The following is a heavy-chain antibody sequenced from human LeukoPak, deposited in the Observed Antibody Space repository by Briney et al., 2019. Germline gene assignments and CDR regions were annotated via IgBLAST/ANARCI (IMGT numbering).Heavy chain of an antibody. CDR3: ARETITTAGAFDI. CDR2: IYSGSRT. V-gene: IGHV3-66*01. CDR1: GFTVSSNY. D-gene: IGHD1/OR15-1a*01. Sequence: PGGSLRLSCAASGFTVSSNYMSWVRQAPGKGLEWVSVIYSGSRTYYADSVKGRFTISRDSSKNTVYIQMNSLRAEDTAVYYCARETITTAGAFDIWGQGTMVTVSS. J-gene: IGHJ3*02.